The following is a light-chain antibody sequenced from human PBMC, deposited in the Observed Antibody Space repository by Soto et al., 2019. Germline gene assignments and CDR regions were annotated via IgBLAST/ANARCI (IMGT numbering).Light chain of an antibody. J-gene: IGKJ4*01. CDR2: DAS. V-gene: IGKV1-33*01. CDR1: QDISNY. Sequence: DIPMTQSPSSLSASVGDRVTITCQASQDISNYLNWYQQKPGKAPKLLLYDASNLEPGVPSRFSGSGSGTDFTFTISSLQPEDIATYYCQQYDNLPLTFGGGTKVEIK. CDR3: QQYDNLPLT.